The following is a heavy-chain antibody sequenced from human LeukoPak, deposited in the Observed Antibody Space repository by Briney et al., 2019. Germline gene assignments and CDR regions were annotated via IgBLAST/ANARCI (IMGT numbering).Heavy chain of an antibody. J-gene: IGHJ4*02. Sequence: GGSLRLSCAASGFTFSDYHMNWIRQAPGKGLEWVSYISPGGDTIYFADSVKGRFTLSRDHAKNSPSLQMNSLTAEDTAVYYCATGRDIAVAGPGGYFDYWGQGTLVTVSS. D-gene: IGHD6-19*01. CDR2: ISPGGDTI. CDR1: GFTFSDYH. V-gene: IGHV3-11*01. CDR3: ATGRDIAVAGPGGYFDY.